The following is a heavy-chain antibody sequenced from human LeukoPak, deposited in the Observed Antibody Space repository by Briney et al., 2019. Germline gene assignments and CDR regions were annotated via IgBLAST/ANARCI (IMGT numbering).Heavy chain of an antibody. CDR1: GYTFTGYY. CDR3: ARLGVHSGYPVGFDY. Sequence: ASVKVSCKASGYTFTGYYMHWVRQAPGQGLEWMGWINPNSGGRNYAQKFQGRVTMTRDTSISTAYMELSRLRSDDTAVYYCARLGVHSGYPVGFDYWGQGTLVTVSS. J-gene: IGHJ4*02. D-gene: IGHD3-22*01. V-gene: IGHV1-2*02. CDR2: INPNSGGR.